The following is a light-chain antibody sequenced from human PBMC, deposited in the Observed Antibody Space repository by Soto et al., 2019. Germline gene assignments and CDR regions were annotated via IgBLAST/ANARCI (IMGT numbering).Light chain of an antibody. J-gene: IGLJ2*01. V-gene: IGLV1-44*01. CDR2: ATN. Sequence: QSVLTQPPSASGTPGQTVTISCSGSRSNVGRNAVSWYQQVPGMAPKRLVFATNKRPSGVPDRFSGSASGASASLAISGLQSDDEADYYCAAWDDTLNGPLFGGGTKLTVL. CDR3: AAWDDTLNGPL. CDR1: RSNVGRNA.